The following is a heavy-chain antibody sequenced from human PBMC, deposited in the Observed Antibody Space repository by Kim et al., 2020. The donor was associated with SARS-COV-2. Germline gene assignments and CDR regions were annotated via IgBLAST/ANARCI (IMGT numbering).Heavy chain of an antibody. CDR2: ISGSGGST. D-gene: IGHD6-13*01. Sequence: GGSLRLSCAASGFTFSSYAMSWVRQAPGKGLEWVSAISGSGGSTYYADSVKGRFTISRDNSKNTLYLQMNSLRAEDTAVYYCAKGSSWAPFYGMDVWGQGTTVTVSS. CDR1: GFTFSSYA. V-gene: IGHV3-23*01. CDR3: AKGSSWAPFYGMDV. J-gene: IGHJ6*02.